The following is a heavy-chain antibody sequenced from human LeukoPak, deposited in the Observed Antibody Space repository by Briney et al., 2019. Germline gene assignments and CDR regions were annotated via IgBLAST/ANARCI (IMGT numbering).Heavy chain of an antibody. CDR2: INHSGST. V-gene: IGHV4-34*01. Sequence: SETLSLTCAGYGESFSGYYWNWIRQPPGKGLEWIWEINHSGSTNYNPSLKSRVTISVDTSKNQFSLKLSSVTAADTAVYYCASTNVLLWFRELSKTAYFDYWRQGTLVTVSS. CDR1: GESFSGYY. J-gene: IGHJ4*02. CDR3: ASTNVLLWFRELSKTAYFDY. D-gene: IGHD3-10*01.